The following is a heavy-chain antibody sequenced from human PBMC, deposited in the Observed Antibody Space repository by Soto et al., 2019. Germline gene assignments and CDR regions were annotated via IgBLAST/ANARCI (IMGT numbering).Heavy chain of an antibody. Sequence: EVQLVESGGGLVQPGGSLRLSCAASGFTFSNYWMHWVRQAPGKGLVWVSRINNDGSSTSHADSVKGRFAISRDNAQNTLHLQMNSLRADDTTVYYCARSTVTRTLPDWCLGTLVTVSS. V-gene: IGHV3-74*01. CDR1: GFTFSNYW. CDR3: ARSTVTRTLPD. CDR2: INNDGSST. D-gene: IGHD4-17*01. J-gene: IGHJ4*02.